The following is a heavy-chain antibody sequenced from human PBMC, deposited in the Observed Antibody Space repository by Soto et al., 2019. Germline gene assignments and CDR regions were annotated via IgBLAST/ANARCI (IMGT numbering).Heavy chain of an antibody. CDR1: GGSLSSHS. V-gene: IGHV1-69*02. CDR2: IIPFAGMV. J-gene: IGHJ5*02. Sequence: QVQLVQSGAEVKKPGSSVKVSCKASGGSLSSHSVTWVRQAPGQGLEWMGRIIPFAGMVNYAQKFQDRVTFAADRSPHTVYMELSRLTSENTALSSCTRKECTNGVCDSASWGQGTLVTVSS. CDR3: TRKECTNGVCDSAS. D-gene: IGHD2-8*01.